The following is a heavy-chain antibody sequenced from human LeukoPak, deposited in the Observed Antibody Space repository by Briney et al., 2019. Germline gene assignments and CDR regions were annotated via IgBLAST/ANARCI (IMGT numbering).Heavy chain of an antibody. CDR1: GYTFTSYG. CDR2: ISAYNGNT. CDR3: AREGLTYYDILTGYSPFDY. J-gene: IGHJ4*02. D-gene: IGHD3-9*01. V-gene: IGHV1-18*01. Sequence: ASVKVSCKASGYTFTSYGISWVRQAPGQGLEWMGWISAYNGNTNYAQKLQGRVTMTTDTSTSTAYMELRSLRSDDTAVYYCAREGLTYYDILTGYSPFDYWGQGTLVTVSS.